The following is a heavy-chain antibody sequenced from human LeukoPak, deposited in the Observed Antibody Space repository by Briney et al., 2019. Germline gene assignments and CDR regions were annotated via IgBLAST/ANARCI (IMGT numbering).Heavy chain of an antibody. J-gene: IGHJ4*02. D-gene: IGHD3-9*01. CDR3: ARGSGYDILTGYYDF. V-gene: IGHV1-8*03. CDR2: MNPNSGNT. CDR1: GYTFTSYD. Sequence: ASVKVSCKASGYTFTSYDINLVRQATGQGLEWMGWMNPNSGNTGYAQKFQGRVTITRNTSISTAYMELSSLRSEDTAVYYCARGSGYDILTGYYDFWGQGTLVTVSS.